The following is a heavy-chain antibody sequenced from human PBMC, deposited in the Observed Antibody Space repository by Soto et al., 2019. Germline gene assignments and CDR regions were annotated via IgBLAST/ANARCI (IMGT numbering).Heavy chain of an antibody. V-gene: IGHV3-23*01. CDR2: ISGNGGSA. CDR1: GFTFSNYA. CDR3: ARDRGYCSGGSCYWCFDL. D-gene: IGHD2-15*01. Sequence: EVQLLESGGGLVQPGGSLRLSCAASGFTFSNYAMSWVRQAPGKGLEWVSGISGNGGSAYYADSVKGRFTISRDNSKNTMYVQMNSLRAEDTAVYYCARDRGYCSGGSCYWCFDLWGRGTLVTVSS. J-gene: IGHJ2*01.